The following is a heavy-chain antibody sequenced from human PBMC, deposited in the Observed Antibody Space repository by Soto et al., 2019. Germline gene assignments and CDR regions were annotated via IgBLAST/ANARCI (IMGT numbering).Heavy chain of an antibody. CDR2: IYYSGST. CDR1: GGSISSGGYC. J-gene: IGHJ6*03. Sequence: SETLSLTCTVSGGSISSGGYCWSWIRQHPGKGPEWIGYIYYSGSTYYNPSLKSRVTISVDTSKNQFSLKLSSVTAADTAVYYCAGDFGYYMDVWGKGTTVTVSS. V-gene: IGHV4-31*03. CDR3: AGDFGYYMDV. D-gene: IGHD3-10*01.